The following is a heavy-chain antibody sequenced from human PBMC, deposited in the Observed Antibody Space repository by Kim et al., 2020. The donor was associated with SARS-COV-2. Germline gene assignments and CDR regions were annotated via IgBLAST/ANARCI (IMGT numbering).Heavy chain of an antibody. V-gene: IGHV1-2*02. CDR2: INPNSGGT. Sequence: ASVKVSCKASGYTFTGYYMHWVRQAPGQGLEWMGWINPNSGGTNYAQKFQGRVTMTRDTSISTAYMELSRLRSDDTAVYYCATGGVNVLRFLEWLIFRDWGQGTLVTVSS. D-gene: IGHD3-3*01. J-gene: IGHJ4*02. CDR1: GYTFTGYY. CDR3: ATGGVNVLRFLEWLIFRD.